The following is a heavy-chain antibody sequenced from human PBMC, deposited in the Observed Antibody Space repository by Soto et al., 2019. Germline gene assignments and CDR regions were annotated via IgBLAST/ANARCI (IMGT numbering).Heavy chain of an antibody. Sequence: GGSLRLSCAASGFTFSSYGMHWVRQAPGKGLEWVAVISYDGSNKYYADSVKGRFTISRDNSKNTLYLQMNSLRAEDTAVYYCAKDILGEVGASIIDYWGQGTLVTVSS. CDR3: AKDILGEVGASIIDY. D-gene: IGHD1-26*01. V-gene: IGHV3-30*18. J-gene: IGHJ4*02. CDR2: ISYDGSNK. CDR1: GFTFSSYG.